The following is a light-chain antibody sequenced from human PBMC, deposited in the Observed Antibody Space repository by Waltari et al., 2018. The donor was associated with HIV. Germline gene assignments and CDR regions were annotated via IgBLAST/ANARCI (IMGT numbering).Light chain of an antibody. CDR1: SSNLGNNY. CDR3: GTWDSSLSGVV. CDR2: DND. J-gene: IGLJ3*02. V-gene: IGLV1-51*01. Sequence: QSVLTQPPSVSAAPGQRVTISCSGSSSNLGNNYVSWYHQLPGTGPKVLIYDNDERHSGVPDRFSGSKSGTSASLDITGLQTGDEADYYCGTWDSSLSGVVFGGGTKLTVL.